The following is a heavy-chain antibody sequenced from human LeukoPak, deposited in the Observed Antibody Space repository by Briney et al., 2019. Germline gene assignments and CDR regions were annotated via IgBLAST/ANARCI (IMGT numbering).Heavy chain of an antibody. J-gene: IGHJ4*02. CDR3: SRVDYYDFHFDY. CDR2: MSPNSGNT. V-gene: IGHV1-8*01. D-gene: IGHD3-22*01. Sequence: GASVKVSCKASGYTFTSYYNNWLRQDTGQGLEWMGWMSPNSGNTGYAQKFQGKVTMTRNSSIGTAYMELSTLRSDDTALYYCSRVDYYDFHFDYWGQGTLVTVSS. CDR1: GYTFTSYY.